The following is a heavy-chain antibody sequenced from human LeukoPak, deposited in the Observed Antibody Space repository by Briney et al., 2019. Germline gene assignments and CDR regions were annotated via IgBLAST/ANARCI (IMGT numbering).Heavy chain of an antibody. J-gene: IGHJ4*02. CDR1: GFTFSSYS. CDR2: ISSSSSTI. CDR3: ARDRSVHLFDY. V-gene: IGHV3-48*04. Sequence: GGSLRLSCAASGFTFSSYSMNWVRQAPGKGLEWVSYISSSSSTIYYADSVKGRFTISRDNAKNSPYLQMNSLRAEDTAVYYCARDRSVHLFDYWGQGTLVTVSS. D-gene: IGHD3-3*01.